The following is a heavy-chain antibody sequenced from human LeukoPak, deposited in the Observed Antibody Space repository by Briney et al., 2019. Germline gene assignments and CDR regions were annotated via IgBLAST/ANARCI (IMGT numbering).Heavy chain of an antibody. Sequence: SETLSLTCTVSGGSISSYYWSWIRQPPGKGLEWIGYIYYSGSTNYNPSLKSRVTISVDTSKNQFSLKLSSVPAADTAVYYCARKADTTLDPWGQGTLVTVSS. J-gene: IGHJ5*02. D-gene: IGHD2-2*01. CDR3: ARKADTTLDP. V-gene: IGHV4-59*01. CDR2: IYYSGST. CDR1: GGSISSYY.